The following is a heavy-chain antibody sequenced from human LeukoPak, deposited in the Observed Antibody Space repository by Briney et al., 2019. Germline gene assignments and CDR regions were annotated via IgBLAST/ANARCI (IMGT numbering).Heavy chain of an antibody. Sequence: GGSLRLSCAASGFTFSSYAMSWVRQAPGKGLEWFSAISGSGTSTYYADSVKGRFTISRDNSKNTLYLQMNSLRADDTAVYYCAKGGGSYSGFDIWGQGTMVTVSS. J-gene: IGHJ3*02. D-gene: IGHD1-26*01. CDR2: ISGSGTST. CDR3: AKGGGSYSGFDI. V-gene: IGHV3-23*01. CDR1: GFTFSSYA.